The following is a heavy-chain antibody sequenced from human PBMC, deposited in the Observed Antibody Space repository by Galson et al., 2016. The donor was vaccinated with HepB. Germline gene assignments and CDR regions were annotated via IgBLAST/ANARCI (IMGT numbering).Heavy chain of an antibody. CDR3: SRNRKSHYGSGSPDY. J-gene: IGHJ4*02. D-gene: IGHD3-10*01. V-gene: IGHV3-49*03. Sequence: SLRLSCAVSGFTFGDYALTWFRQAPGRGLEWVGFIRIKAFGGTTEFAASVKGRFSISRDDSKNIAHLQMTNLRTEDTAVYYCSRNRKSHYGSGSPDYWGQGTLVTVSS. CDR1: GFTFGDYA. CDR2: IRIKAFGGTT.